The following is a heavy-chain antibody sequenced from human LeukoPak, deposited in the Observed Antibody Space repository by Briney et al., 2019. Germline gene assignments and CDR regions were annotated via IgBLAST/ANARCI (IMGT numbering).Heavy chain of an antibody. CDR2: ITGTSSHI. CDR1: GFTFSLYN. Sequence: GGSLRLSCTASGFTFSLYNMNWVRQAPGKGLEWISSITGTSSHIYYADSVKGRFTISRENAKNSLYLQLNSLRAEDTAVYYCARDEGLPAEYFQHWGQGTLVTVSS. J-gene: IGHJ1*01. V-gene: IGHV3-21*01. CDR3: ARDEGLPAEYFQH.